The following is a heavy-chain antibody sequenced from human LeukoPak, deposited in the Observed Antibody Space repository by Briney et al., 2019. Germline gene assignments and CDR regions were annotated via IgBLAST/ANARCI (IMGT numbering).Heavy chain of an antibody. CDR2: MRYDGSNK. Sequence: GGSLRLSCAASGFTFSSYGMHWVRQAPGKGLEWVAFMRYDGSNKYYADSVKGRFTISRDNSKNTLYLQMNSLRAEDTAVYYCAKDISLLRVVPAAIDYWGQGTLVTVSS. CDR3: AKDISLLRVVPAAIDY. D-gene: IGHD2-2*01. V-gene: IGHV3-30*02. CDR1: GFTFSSYG. J-gene: IGHJ4*02.